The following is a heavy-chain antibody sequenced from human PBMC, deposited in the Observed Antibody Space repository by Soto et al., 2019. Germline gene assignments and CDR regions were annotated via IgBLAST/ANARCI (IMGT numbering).Heavy chain of an antibody. CDR3: ARAIAPYSPRDY. CDR1: GGSISSYY. V-gene: IGHV4-59*01. Sequence: SETLSLTCTVSGGSISSYYWSWIRQPPGKGLEWIGYIYYSGSTNYNPSLKSRVTISVDTSKNQFSLKLSSVTAADTAVYYCARAIAPYSPRDYWGQGTLVTVSS. D-gene: IGHD4-4*01. J-gene: IGHJ4*02. CDR2: IYYSGST.